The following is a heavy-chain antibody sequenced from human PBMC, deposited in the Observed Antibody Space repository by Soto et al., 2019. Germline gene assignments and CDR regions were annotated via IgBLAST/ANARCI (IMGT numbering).Heavy chain of an antibody. Sequence: SETLSLTCTVSGGSISSGGYYWTWIRQYPGKGLEWIGYIYYNGNTYYNSSPNSRAIITVDTSKDQFTLNLSSVTAADTAVYYCAEDSPYCNCPSCASGRFPYCGMDVWGQGTTVTVSS. CDR1: GGSISSGGYY. J-gene: IGHJ6*02. D-gene: IGHD2-2*01. CDR2: IYYNGNT. V-gene: IGHV4-31*03. CDR3: AEDSPYCNCPSCASGRFPYCGMDV.